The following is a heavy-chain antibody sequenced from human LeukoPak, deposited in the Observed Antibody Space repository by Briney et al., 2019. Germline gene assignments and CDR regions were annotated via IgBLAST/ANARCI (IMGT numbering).Heavy chain of an antibody. V-gene: IGHV1-2*06. D-gene: IGHD3-22*01. CDR1: GYTFTGYY. J-gene: IGHJ4*02. CDR3: ARASYYYDSSGYSYYLDY. Sequence: ASVKVSCKASGYTFTGYYMHWVRQGPEQGLEWMGRINPNSGGTNYAQKFQGRVTMTRDTSISTAYMELSRLRSDDTAVYYCARASYYYDSSGYSYYLDYWGQGTLVTVSS. CDR2: INPNSGGT.